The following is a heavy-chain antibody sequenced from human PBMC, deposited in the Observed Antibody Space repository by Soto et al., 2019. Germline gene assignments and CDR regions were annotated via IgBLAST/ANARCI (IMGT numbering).Heavy chain of an antibody. J-gene: IGHJ6*02. V-gene: IGHV4-59*01. D-gene: IGHD3-10*01. Sequence: QVQLQESGAGLVKPSETLSLTCTVSGGSIDNYYWSWIRQPPGKGLEWIGYIYYTGSTNYNPSLKSRVTVSVDTSKNQFSLKLTSVTAADTAVYYCARDRGDRSDYYYGVDVWGQGTTVTVSS. CDR3: ARDRGDRSDYYYGVDV. CDR1: GGSIDNYY. CDR2: IYYTGST.